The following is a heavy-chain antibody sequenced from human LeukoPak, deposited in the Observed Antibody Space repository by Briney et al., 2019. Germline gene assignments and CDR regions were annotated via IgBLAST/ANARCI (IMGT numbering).Heavy chain of an antibody. CDR2: MRPSSSPS. Sequence: GASVKVSCKASGYTFTSYYFHWVRQAPGQGLEWTGTMRPSSSPSYAQNFQGRVTLTRDMSTSTGYLGLSSLTSEDTAVYFCVREKSGGTYDYWGQGTLVTVSS. J-gene: IGHJ4*02. V-gene: IGHV1-46*01. CDR1: GYTFTSYY. CDR3: VREKSGGTYDY. D-gene: IGHD3-16*01.